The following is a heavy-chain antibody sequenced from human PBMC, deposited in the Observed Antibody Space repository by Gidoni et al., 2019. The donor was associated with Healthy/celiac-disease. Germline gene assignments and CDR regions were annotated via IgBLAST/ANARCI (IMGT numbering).Heavy chain of an antibody. D-gene: IGHD3-9*01. CDR2: ILYDGSNK. J-gene: IGHJ4*02. Sequence: QVQLVESVGGVVQPGRSLRLSCAASGFPFSSYGMHWVRQAPGKGLEWVAVILYDGSNKYYADSVKGRFTISRDNSKNTLYLQMNSLRAEDTAVYYCAKVLRYFDGLLSSWGQGTLVTVSS. CDR3: AKVLRYFDGLLSS. CDR1: GFPFSSYG. V-gene: IGHV3-30*18.